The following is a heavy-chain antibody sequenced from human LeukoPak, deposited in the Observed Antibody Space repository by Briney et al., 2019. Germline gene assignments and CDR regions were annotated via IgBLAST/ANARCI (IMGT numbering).Heavy chain of an antibody. Sequence: SETLSLTCAVSGGSISSSNWWSWVRQPPGKGLEWIGEIYHSGSTNYNPSLKSRVTISVDKSKNQFSLKLSSVTAADTAVYYCARDPYLYYGSGSYRAFDIWGQGTMVTVSS. CDR2: IYHSGST. CDR1: GGSISSSNW. V-gene: IGHV4-4*02. D-gene: IGHD3-10*01. CDR3: ARDPYLYYGSGSYRAFDI. J-gene: IGHJ3*02.